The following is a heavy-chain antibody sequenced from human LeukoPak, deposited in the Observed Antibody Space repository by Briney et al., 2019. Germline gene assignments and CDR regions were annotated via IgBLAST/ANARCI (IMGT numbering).Heavy chain of an antibody. J-gene: IGHJ6*03. D-gene: IGHD5-24*01. CDR1: GFTFSSYS. V-gene: IGHV3-21*03. Sequence: TGGSLRLSCAASGFTFSSYSMNWVRQAPGKGLEWVSSISSSSSYIYYADSVKGRFTISRDNAKNSLYLQMNSLETEDTAVYYCSWVNRRATGNTRDYYFMEAWGKGTMVTISS. CDR2: ISSSSSYI. CDR3: SWVNRRATGNTRDYYFMEA.